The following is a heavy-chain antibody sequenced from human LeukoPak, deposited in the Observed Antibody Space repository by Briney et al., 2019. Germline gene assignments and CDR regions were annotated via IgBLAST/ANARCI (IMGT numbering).Heavy chain of an antibody. CDR3: AISSGGSCHQ. D-gene: IGHD2-15*01. J-gene: IGHJ4*02. CDR2: ISSSSNYI. V-gene: IGHV3-21*01. Sequence: GGSLRLSCAASGFTFSSYSMNWVRQAPGKGLEWVSSISSSSNYIYYADSMKGRFTISRDNAKNSLYLQVNSLRAEDTAVYYCAISSGGSCHQWGQGTLVTVSS. CDR1: GFTFSSYS.